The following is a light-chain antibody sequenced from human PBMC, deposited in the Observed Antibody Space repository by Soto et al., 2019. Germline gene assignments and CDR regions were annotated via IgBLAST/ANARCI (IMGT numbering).Light chain of an antibody. V-gene: IGLV3-9*01. CDR3: QVWDCNTVV. CDR2: RDY. J-gene: IGLJ2*01. CDR1: NIGSKN. Sequence: SYELTQPLSVSVALGQTARITCGGNNIGSKNAHWYQQKPGQVPVLVIYRDYNRPSGIPERFSGSNSGNTATLTISRAQAGDEADYYCQVWDCNTVVFGGGTKLTVL.